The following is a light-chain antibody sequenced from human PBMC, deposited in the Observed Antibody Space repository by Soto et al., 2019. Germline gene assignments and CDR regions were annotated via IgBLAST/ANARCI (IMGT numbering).Light chain of an antibody. Sequence: EIVLTQSPATLSLSPGERATISCRASQSVNSHLAWYQQKSGKPPRLLIYDTSNRATAIPVRFSGSGSGTEFTLTISSLEPEDFAVYYCQQRKNWPETFGQGTKLEIK. V-gene: IGKV3-11*01. J-gene: IGKJ2*01. CDR1: QSVNSH. CDR3: QQRKNWPET. CDR2: DTS.